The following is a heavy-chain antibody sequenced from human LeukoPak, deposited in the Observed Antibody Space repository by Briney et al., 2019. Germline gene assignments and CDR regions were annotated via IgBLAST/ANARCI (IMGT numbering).Heavy chain of an antibody. Sequence: ASVKVSCKASGYTFTGYYMHWVRQAPGQGLEWMGWINPNSGGTNYAQKFQGRVTMTRDTSISTAYMELSRLRSDDTAVYYCARVDGRGATDDAFDIWGQGTTATVSS. CDR3: ARVDGRGATDDAFDI. J-gene: IGHJ3*02. CDR1: GYTFTGYY. V-gene: IGHV1-2*02. D-gene: IGHD5-12*01. CDR2: INPNSGGT.